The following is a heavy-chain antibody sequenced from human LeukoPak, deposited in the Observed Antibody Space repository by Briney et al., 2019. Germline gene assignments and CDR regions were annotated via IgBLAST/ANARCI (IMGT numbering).Heavy chain of an antibody. Sequence: GGSLRLSCAASEFTFSNYWMSWVRQAPGKGLERVTHTNQDGSKNYYVDSVRGRFTISRDNAKNSLYLQMNSLRAEDTAVYYCATTVAGYPDDYFDYWGQGTLVTVSS. CDR3: ATTVAGYPDDYFDY. D-gene: IGHD6-19*01. V-gene: IGHV3-7*01. CDR2: TNQDGSKN. CDR1: EFTFSNYW. J-gene: IGHJ4*02.